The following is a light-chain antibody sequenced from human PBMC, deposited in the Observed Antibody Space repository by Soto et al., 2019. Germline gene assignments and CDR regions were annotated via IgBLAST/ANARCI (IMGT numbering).Light chain of an antibody. CDR2: AAS. J-gene: IGKJ3*01. V-gene: IGKV1-6*01. Sequence: AIQMTQSPASLSASVGDRVTITCRASHDIGSDLDWYQQKPGKAPKLLIYAASTLQSGVPSRFSGSGSGTDFILTIGSLQPEDSATDLCLQDHSSLTFGPGNKVDFK. CDR3: LQDHSSLT. CDR1: HDIGSD.